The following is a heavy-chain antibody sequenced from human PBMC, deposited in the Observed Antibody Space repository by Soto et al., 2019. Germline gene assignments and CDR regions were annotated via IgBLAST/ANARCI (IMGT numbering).Heavy chain of an antibody. D-gene: IGHD3-22*01. J-gene: IGHJ4*02. CDR1: GDSISSGGYY. V-gene: IGHV4-31*03. Sequence: PSETLSLTCTVSGDSISSGGYYWSWIRQHPGKGLEWIGYIYYSGTTYYNPSLESRVTISADTSENQFSLKVNSVTVADTAVYYCARTNYRGSSGPFDYWGKGILGTISS. CDR2: IYYSGTT. CDR3: ARTNYRGSSGPFDY.